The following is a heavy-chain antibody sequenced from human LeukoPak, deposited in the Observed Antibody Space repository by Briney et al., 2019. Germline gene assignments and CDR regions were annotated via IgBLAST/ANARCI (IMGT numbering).Heavy chain of an antibody. CDR2: MNPNSGNT. J-gene: IGHJ3*02. CDR3: ARGGTYGSGLSDAFDI. CDR1: GYTFTSYD. D-gene: IGHD3-10*01. V-gene: IGHV1-8*01. Sequence: ASVKVSCKASGYTFTSYDINWVRQATGQGLEWMGWMNPNSGNTGYAQKFQGRVTMTRNTSISTAYMELSSLRSEDTAVYYCARGGTYGSGLSDAFDIWGQGTMVTVSS.